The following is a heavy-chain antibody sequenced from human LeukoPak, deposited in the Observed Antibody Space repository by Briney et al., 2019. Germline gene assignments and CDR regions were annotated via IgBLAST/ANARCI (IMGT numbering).Heavy chain of an antibody. V-gene: IGHV4-59*08. CDR1: GGSIRSYY. D-gene: IGHD1-1*01. CDR3: ARLDDGRDYGMDV. J-gene: IGHJ6*02. CDR2: MYSSGIT. Sequence: KTSETLSLTCTVSGGSIRSYYWSWIRQPPGKGLEWIGYMYSSGITNYNPSLKSRITISVDTSKNQFSLKLSSVTAADTAVYYCARLDDGRDYGMDVWGQGTTVTVSS.